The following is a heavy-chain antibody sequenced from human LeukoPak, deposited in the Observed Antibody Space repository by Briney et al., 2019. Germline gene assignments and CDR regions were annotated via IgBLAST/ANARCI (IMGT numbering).Heavy chain of an antibody. CDR2: IYSGGST. Sequence: GGSLRLSCAASGFTVSSNYMSWVRQAPGKGLEWVSVIYSGGSTYYADSVKGRFTISRDNSKNTLYLQMNSLRAEDTAVYYCARSDRLGELLLYFDYWGQGTLVTVSS. CDR1: GFTVSSNY. J-gene: IGHJ4*02. V-gene: IGHV3-66*01. CDR3: ARSDRLGELLLYFDY. D-gene: IGHD3-10*01.